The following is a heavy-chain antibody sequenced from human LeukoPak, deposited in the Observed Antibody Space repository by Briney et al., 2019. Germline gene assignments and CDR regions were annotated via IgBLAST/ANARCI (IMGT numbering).Heavy chain of an antibody. D-gene: IGHD1-26*01. CDR3: AQHGSYYGLDY. V-gene: IGHV4-34*01. J-gene: IGHJ4*02. CDR1: GGSFSGYY. CDR2: INHSGST. Sequence: SETLSLTCAVYGGSFSGYYWSWIRQPPGKGLEWIGEINHSGSTNYNPSLKSRVTISVDTSKNQFSLKLSSVTAADTAVYYCAQHGSYYGLDYWGRGTLVTVSS.